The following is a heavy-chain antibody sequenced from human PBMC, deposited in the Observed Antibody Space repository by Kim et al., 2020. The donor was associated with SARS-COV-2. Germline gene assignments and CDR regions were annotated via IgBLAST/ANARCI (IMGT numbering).Heavy chain of an antibody. J-gene: IGHJ4*02. Sequence: NPSLKSRVTMSVATAKTQFSLMLSAVTAADTAVYYCARGSAAGILKAFDYWGQGTLVTVSS. CDR3: ARGSAAGILKAFDY. V-gene: IGHV4-4*07. D-gene: IGHD6-13*01.